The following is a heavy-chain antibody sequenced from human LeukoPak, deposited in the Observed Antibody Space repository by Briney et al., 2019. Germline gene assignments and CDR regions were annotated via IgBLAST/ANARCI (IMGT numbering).Heavy chain of an antibody. CDR1: GGSISSGSYY. J-gene: IGHJ4*02. CDR3: AWALLWFGEFVDY. D-gene: IGHD3-10*01. CDR2: IYTSGST. V-gene: IGHV4-61*02. Sequence: SQTLSLTCTVSGGSISSGSYYWSWIRQPAGKGLEWIGRIYTSGSTNSNPSLKSRVTISVDTSKNQFSLKLSSVTAADTAVYYCAWALLWFGEFVDYWGQGTLVTVSS.